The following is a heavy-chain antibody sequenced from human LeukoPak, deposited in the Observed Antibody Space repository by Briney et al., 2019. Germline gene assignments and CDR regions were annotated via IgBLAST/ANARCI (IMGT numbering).Heavy chain of an antibody. CDR1: GGSISSYY. J-gene: IGHJ4*02. CDR3: ARGWVITTLYFDY. D-gene: IGHD3-22*01. CDR2: IYYSGST. Sequence: SETLSLTCTVSGGSISSYYWSWIRQPPGKGLEWIGYIYYSGSTNYNPSLKSRVTISVDTSKNQFSLKLSSVTAADTAVYYCARGWVITTLYFDYWGQGALVTVSS. V-gene: IGHV4-59*01.